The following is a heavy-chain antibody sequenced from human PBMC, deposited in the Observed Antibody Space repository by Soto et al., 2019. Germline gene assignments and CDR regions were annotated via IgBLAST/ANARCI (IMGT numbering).Heavy chain of an antibody. J-gene: IGHJ4*02. Sequence: KPSETLSLTCTVSGGSISSDDYYWSWIRQAPGRGLEWIGYIHSSGSIYYNPSLKSRATMSIDTAGNQFSLKVSSVTVADTAVYYCASPGAVAGTSNDYWGQGTLVTVSS. CDR2: IHSSGSI. CDR3: ASPGAVAGTSNDY. V-gene: IGHV4-30-4*01. CDR1: GGSISSDDYY. D-gene: IGHD6-19*01.